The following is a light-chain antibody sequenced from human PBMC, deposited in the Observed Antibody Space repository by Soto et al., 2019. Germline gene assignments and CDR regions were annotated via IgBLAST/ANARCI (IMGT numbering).Light chain of an antibody. CDR3: HQYSNWPPWT. J-gene: IGKJ1*01. V-gene: IGKV3-15*01. CDR1: QSLNDN. Sequence: LSPGERATLSCRASQSLNDNLAWYQQKPGQAPRLLIYRASTRATGVPARFSASGSGTEFTLTISSLQSEDSAVYYCHQYSNWPPWTFGPGTKVDIK. CDR2: RAS.